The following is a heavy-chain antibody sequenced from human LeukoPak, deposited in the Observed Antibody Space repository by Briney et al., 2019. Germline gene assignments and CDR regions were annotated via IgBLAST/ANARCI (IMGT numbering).Heavy chain of an antibody. J-gene: IGHJ4*02. CDR2: IYYSGST. D-gene: IGHD1-26*01. CDR1: GGSISSYY. V-gene: IGHV4-59*01. CDR3: ARGGIVGATVDY. Sequence: SGTLSLTCTVAGGSISSYYWSWIRQPPGKGLEWIGYIYYSGSTNYNPSLKSRVTISVDTSKNQFSLKLSSVTAADTAVYYCARGGIVGATVDYWGQGPLVTVSS.